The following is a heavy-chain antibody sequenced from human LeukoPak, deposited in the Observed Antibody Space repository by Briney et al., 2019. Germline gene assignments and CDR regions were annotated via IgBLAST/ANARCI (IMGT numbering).Heavy chain of an antibody. CDR2: MHHSGST. D-gene: IGHD3-22*01. J-gene: IGHJ5*02. CDR1: GGSITTRSYY. Sequence: SETLSLTRTVSGGSITTRSYYWGWIRQPPGKGLEWIGSMHHSGSTYYNPSLKSLVTTSVDTSKNQFSLKLSYVTAANTAVYYCARDPGAYYDSSGYLNWFDPWGQGTLVTVSS. CDR3: ARDPGAYYDSSGYLNWFDP. V-gene: IGHV4-39*07.